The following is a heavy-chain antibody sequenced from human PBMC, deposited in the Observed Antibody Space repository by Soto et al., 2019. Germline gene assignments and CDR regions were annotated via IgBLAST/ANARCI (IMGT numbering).Heavy chain of an antibody. J-gene: IGHJ4*02. D-gene: IGHD1-26*01. CDR3: ARLIGEGYSGTYALDY. V-gene: IGHV1-69*06. Sequence: QVQLVQSGAEVKKPWSSVKVSCKASGGTFNNYAISWVRQAPGQGLEWMGGIIPLFGTANYAQKFEGRVTITADKSTDTDYMELSSLKSDDTAVYYCARLIGEGYSGTYALDYWGQGTLVTVSS. CDR2: IIPLFGTA. CDR1: GGTFNNYA.